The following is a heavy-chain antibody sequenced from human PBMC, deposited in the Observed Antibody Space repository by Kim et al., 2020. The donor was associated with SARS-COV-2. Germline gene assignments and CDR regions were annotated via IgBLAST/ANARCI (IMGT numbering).Heavy chain of an antibody. CDR3: AREGANTMPRGFVDY. CDR2: IIPILGIA. D-gene: IGHD2-2*01. V-gene: IGHV1-69*04. CDR1: GGTFSSYA. J-gene: IGHJ4*02. Sequence: SVKVSCKASGGTFSSYAISWVRQAPGQGLEWMGRIIPILGIANYAQKFQGRVTITADKSTSTAYMELSSLRSEDTAVYYCAREGANTMPRGFVDYWGQGTLVTVSS.